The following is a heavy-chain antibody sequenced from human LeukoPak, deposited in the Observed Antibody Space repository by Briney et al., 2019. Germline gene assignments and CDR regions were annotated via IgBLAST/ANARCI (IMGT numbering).Heavy chain of an antibody. CDR1: GYTFTGYY. V-gene: IGHV1-18*04. J-gene: IGHJ4*02. CDR3: ARDAGRRGSYSVY. CDR2: ISAYNGNT. Sequence: ASVKVSCKASGYTFTGYYMHWVRQAPGQGLEWMGWISAYNGNTNYAQKLQGRVTMTTDTSTSTAYMELRSLRSDDTAVYYCARDAGRRGSYSVYWGQGTLVTVSS. D-gene: IGHD1-26*01.